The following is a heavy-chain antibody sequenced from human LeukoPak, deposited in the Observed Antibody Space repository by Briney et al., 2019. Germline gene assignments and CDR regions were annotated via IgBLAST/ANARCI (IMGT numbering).Heavy chain of an antibody. CDR1: GFTFSTYT. CDR2: ISSSSTYI. CDR3: ARGLAVGY. Sequence: PGGSLRLSCAASGFTFSTYTMNWVRQAPGKGLEWVSSISSSSTYIYYADSVRGRFTISRDNAKNSLYLQMNSLRAEDTAVYYCARGLAVGYWGQGTLVTVSS. V-gene: IGHV3-21*04. J-gene: IGHJ4*02.